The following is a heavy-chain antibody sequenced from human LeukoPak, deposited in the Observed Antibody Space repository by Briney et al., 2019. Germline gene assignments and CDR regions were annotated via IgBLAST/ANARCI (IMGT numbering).Heavy chain of an antibody. J-gene: IGHJ3*02. D-gene: IGHD1-14*01. CDR2: ITGGNGNT. CDR3: AREKGFRMGFDI. Sequence: ASVKVSCKASGYTFTSYGISWVRQAPGQRLEWMGWITGGNGNTKYSQKFQGRVTLTRDTSASTANMELSSLTSEDTAVFYCAREKGFRMGFDIWGQGTMVTVSS. CDR1: GYTFTSYG. V-gene: IGHV1-3*01.